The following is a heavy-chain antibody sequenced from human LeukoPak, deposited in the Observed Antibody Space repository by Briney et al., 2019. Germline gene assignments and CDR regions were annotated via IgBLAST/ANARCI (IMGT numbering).Heavy chain of an antibody. J-gene: IGHJ6*03. V-gene: IGHV4-39*01. Sequence: SETLSLTCTVSGGSISSSTYYWGWIRQPPGKGLECIGSIYYSGSTYYNPSLKSRVTISVDTSKNQFSLRLNSVTAADTAVYYCARHFAFSYYYMDVWGKGTTVSVSS. CDR2: IYYSGST. CDR3: ARHFAFSYYYMDV. CDR1: GGSISSSTYY.